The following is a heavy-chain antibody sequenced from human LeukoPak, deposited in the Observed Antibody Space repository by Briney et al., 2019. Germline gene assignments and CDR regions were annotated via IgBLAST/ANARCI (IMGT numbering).Heavy chain of an antibody. Sequence: PGGSLRLSCAASGFTFSSYNMNWVRQAPGKGLEWVSSISSSGSFIYYADSLKGRLTISRDNAKNSLYLQMHSLSAEDTAVYYCARGYSYGPDYWGQGTLVTVSS. CDR1: GFTFSSYN. CDR2: ISSSGSFI. D-gene: IGHD5-18*01. CDR3: ARGYSYGPDY. J-gene: IGHJ4*02. V-gene: IGHV3-21*06.